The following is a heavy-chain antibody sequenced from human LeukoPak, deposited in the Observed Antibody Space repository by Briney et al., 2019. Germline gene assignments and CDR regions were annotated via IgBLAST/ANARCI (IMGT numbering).Heavy chain of an antibody. J-gene: IGHJ6*01. Sequence: GGSLRLSCAASGFIVSSNFMSWVRQAPGKRLEWVSVIYSGGNTYYADSVKGRFTISRHNSNNMLFLQLENVRVEDTAVYYCARSRRLDWLLLDVWGQGTTVIVSS. V-gene: IGHV3-53*04. D-gene: IGHD3-3*01. CDR3: ARSRRLDWLLLDV. CDR1: GFIVSSNF. CDR2: IYSGGNT.